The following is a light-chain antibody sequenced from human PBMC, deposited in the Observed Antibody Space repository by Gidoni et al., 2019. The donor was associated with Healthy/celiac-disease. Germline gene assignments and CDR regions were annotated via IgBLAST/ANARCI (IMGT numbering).Light chain of an antibody. V-gene: IGKV2-30*01. CDR3: MQGTHWPWT. J-gene: IGKJ1*01. CDR2: KVS. Sequence: DVVMTQSTLSLPVTLGQPASISCRSSQSLVYSDGNTYLNWFQQRPVQSPMRLIYKVSNRDSGVPDRFRGSGSGTDFPLNTSRVEAEDVGVYYCMQGTHWPWTFGQGTKVEIK. CDR1: QSLVYSDGNTY.